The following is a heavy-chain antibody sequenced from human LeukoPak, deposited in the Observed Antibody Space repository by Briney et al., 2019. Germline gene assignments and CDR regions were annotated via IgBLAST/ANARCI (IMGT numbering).Heavy chain of an antibody. CDR3: ARDGSDYGAFDI. J-gene: IGHJ3*02. CDR1: GGSISSGDYY. CDR2: IYYSGST. Sequence: SETLSLTCTVSGGSISSGDYYWSWIRQHPGKGLEWIGYIYYSGSTYYNPTLKSRVTISVDTSKNQFSLKLSSVTATDTAVYYCARDGSDYGAFDIWGQGTMVTVSS. D-gene: IGHD4-17*01. V-gene: IGHV4-31*03.